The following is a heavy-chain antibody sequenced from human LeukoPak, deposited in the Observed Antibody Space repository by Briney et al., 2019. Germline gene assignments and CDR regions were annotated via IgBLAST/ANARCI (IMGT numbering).Heavy chain of an antibody. CDR1: GFTFTSSA. V-gene: IGHV1-58*02. Sequence: SVKVSCKASGFTFTSSAMQWVRQARGQRLEWIGWIVVGSGNTNYAQKFQERVTITRDMSTSTAYMELSSLRSEDTAVYYCASAPLYYYDSSDYSGGYFDYWGQGILVTVSS. CDR3: ASAPLYYYDSSDYSGGYFDY. CDR2: IVVGSGNT. D-gene: IGHD3-22*01. J-gene: IGHJ4*02.